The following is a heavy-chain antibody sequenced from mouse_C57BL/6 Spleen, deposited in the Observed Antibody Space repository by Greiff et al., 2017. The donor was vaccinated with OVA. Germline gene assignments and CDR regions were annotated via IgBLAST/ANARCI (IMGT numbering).Heavy chain of an antibody. CDR2: IDPSDSET. Sequence: QVQLQQPGAELVRPGSSVKLSCKASGYTFTSYWMHWVKQRPIQGLEWIGNIDPSDSETHYNQKFKDKATLTVDKSSSTAYMQLSSLTSEDSAVYYCARSGYYGSSQPPYAMDYWGQGTSVTVSS. CDR1: GYTFTSYW. V-gene: IGHV1-52*01. CDR3: ARSGYYGSSQPPYAMDY. D-gene: IGHD1-1*01. J-gene: IGHJ4*01.